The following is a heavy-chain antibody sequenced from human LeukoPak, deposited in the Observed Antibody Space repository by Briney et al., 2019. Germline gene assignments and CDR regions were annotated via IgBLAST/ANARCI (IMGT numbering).Heavy chain of an antibody. Sequence: SVKVSCKASGGTFSSYAISWVRQAPGQGLEWMGGIIPIFGTANYAQKFQGRVTITADESTSTAYMELSSLRSEDTAVYYCARAYSNYDYYYYYYMDVWGKGTTVTVSS. CDR3: ARAYSNYDYYYYYYMDV. CDR1: GGTFSSYA. V-gene: IGHV1-69*13. CDR2: IIPIFGTA. J-gene: IGHJ6*03. D-gene: IGHD4-11*01.